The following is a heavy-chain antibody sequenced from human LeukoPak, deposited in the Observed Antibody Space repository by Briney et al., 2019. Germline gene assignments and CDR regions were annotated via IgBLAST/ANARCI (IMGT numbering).Heavy chain of an antibody. CDR3: ARAPHSWYDSSGYYSRGSYFDY. V-gene: IGHV4-38-2*02. D-gene: IGHD3-22*01. Sequence: KPSETLSLTCTVSGYSISSGYYWGWIRQPPGKGLEWIGSIYHSGSTYYNPSLKSRVTISVDTSKNQFSLKLSSVTAADTAVYYCARAPHSWYDSSGYYSRGSYFDYWGQGTLVTVSS. J-gene: IGHJ4*02. CDR1: GYSISSGYY. CDR2: IYHSGST.